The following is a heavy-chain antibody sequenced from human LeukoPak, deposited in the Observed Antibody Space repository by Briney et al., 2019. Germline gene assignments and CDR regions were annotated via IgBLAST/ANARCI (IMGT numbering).Heavy chain of an antibody. CDR2: IYHSGST. CDR1: GGSISSSSYY. D-gene: IGHD6-13*01. Sequence: SETLSLTCTVSGGSISSSSYYWGWIRQPPGKGLEWIGSIYHSGSTYYNPSLKSRVTISVDTSKNQFSLKLSSVTAADTAVYYCAGAAAPYYYYYYMDVWGKGATVTVSS. J-gene: IGHJ6*03. CDR3: AGAAAPYYYYYYMDV. V-gene: IGHV4-39*07.